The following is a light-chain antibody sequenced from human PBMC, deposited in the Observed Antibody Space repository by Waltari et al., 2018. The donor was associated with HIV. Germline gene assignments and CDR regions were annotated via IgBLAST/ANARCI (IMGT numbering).Light chain of an antibody. CDR1: SSNIGNNA. V-gene: IGLV1-36*01. Sequence: QSALTQPPSVSEAPRQRVTISCSGSSSNIGNNAVNWYQQLPGKAPKLLIYYDDLLPSGVSDRFSGSKSGTSASLAISGLQSEDEADYYCAAAWDDSLNGPVFGGGTKLTVL. CDR3: AAAWDDSLNGPV. CDR2: YDD. J-gene: IGLJ2*01.